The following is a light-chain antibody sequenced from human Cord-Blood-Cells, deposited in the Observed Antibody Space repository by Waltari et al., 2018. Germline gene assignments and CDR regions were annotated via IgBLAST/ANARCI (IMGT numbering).Light chain of an antibody. V-gene: IGLV2-11*01. J-gene: IGLJ1*01. CDR2: DVS. CDR1: SSDVGGYNS. CDR3: CSYAGSYTYV. Sequence: QSALTQPRSVSGSPGQSVTISCTGTSSDVGGYNSVSWYQQPPGKAPKLMIYDVSNRPSGVPDRFSGSKSGNTASLTISGLQAEDEADYYCCSYAGSYTYVFGTGTKVTVL.